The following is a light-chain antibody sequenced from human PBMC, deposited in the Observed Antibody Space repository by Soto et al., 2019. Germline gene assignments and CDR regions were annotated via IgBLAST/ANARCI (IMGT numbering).Light chain of an antibody. Sequence: QSALTQPASVSGSPGQSITISCTGTIYDVGAYHYVSWYQQFPGKAPKLILYEVSNRPSGISDRFSGFRSGSTASLTVSRLQPEDDAHYYCISYTPTGALVFGGGTKLTVL. V-gene: IGLV2-14*01. CDR1: IYDVGAYHY. J-gene: IGLJ2*01. CDR2: EVS. CDR3: ISYTPTGALV.